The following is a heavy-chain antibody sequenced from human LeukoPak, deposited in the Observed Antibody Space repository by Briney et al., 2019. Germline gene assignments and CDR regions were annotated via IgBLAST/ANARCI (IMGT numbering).Heavy chain of an antibody. CDR2: ISSSGSTI. CDR1: GFTFSSYE. Sequence: PGGSLRLSCAASGFTFSSYEMNWVGQAPGKGLEWVSYISSSGSTIYYADSVKGRFTISRGNAKNSLYLQMNSLRAEDTAVYYCARDPPPDYGDYFDYWGQGTLVTVSS. CDR3: ARDPPPDYGDYFDY. J-gene: IGHJ4*02. D-gene: IGHD4-17*01. V-gene: IGHV3-48*03.